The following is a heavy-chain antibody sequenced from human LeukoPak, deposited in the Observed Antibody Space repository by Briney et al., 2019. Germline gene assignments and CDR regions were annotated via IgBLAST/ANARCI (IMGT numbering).Heavy chain of an antibody. J-gene: IGHJ6*03. CDR2: ISSSGSTI. CDR3: ARDPYSGSYGDSYYYYMDV. V-gene: IGHV3-48*04. CDR1: GFTFSSYA. Sequence: GGSLRLSCAPSGFTFSSYAMRCVRQAPGKGRECVSYISSSGSTIYYADSVKGRFTISRDNAKNSLYLQMNSLRAEDTAVYYCARDPYSGSYGDSYYYYMDVWGKGTTVTISS. D-gene: IGHD1-26*01.